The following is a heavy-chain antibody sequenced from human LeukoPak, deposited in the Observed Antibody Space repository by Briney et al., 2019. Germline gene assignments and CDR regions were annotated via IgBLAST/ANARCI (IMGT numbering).Heavy chain of an antibody. V-gene: IGHV3-48*04. CDR1: GFTFSSYS. CDR3: ARDRYNWNDVQDAFDI. D-gene: IGHD1-1*01. CDR2: ISSSSGTI. Sequence: GGSVSLSCAACGFTFSSYSMNWVREAPGKGLECVSYISSSSGTIYYADSVKGGFTISRDNAKNSLYLQMNSLRAEDTAVYYCARDRYNWNDVQDAFDIWGQGTMVTVSS. J-gene: IGHJ3*02.